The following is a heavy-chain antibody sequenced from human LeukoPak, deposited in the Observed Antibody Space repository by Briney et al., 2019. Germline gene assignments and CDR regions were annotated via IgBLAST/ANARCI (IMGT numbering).Heavy chain of an antibody. CDR3: ARLAESITMVRGVPTADY. Sequence: GESLKISCKGAGYSFTSCRISWVRQMPGKGLEWMGRIDPSDSYTNYSPSFQGHVTISADKSISTAYLQWSSLKASDTAMYYCARLAESITMVRGVPTADYWGQGTLVTVSS. J-gene: IGHJ4*02. CDR1: GYSFTSCR. CDR2: IDPSDSYT. V-gene: IGHV5-10-1*01. D-gene: IGHD3-10*01.